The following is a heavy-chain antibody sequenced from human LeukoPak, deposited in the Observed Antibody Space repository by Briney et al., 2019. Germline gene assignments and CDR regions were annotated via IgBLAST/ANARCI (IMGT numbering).Heavy chain of an antibody. D-gene: IGHD4-17*01. V-gene: IGHV3-9*01. Sequence: GGSLRLSCAASGFTFDDYAMHWVRQAPGKGLEWVSGISWNSGSIGYADSVKGRFTISRDNSKNTLYLQMNSLRAEDTAVYHCAKGRWYNDYAFDYWGQGTLVTVSS. CDR1: GFTFDDYA. J-gene: IGHJ4*02. CDR3: AKGRWYNDYAFDY. CDR2: ISWNSGSI.